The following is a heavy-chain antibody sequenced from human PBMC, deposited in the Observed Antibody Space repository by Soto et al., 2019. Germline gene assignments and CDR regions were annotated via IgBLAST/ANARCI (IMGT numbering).Heavy chain of an antibody. CDR2: IDPSDSQT. V-gene: IGHV5-10-1*01. J-gene: IGHJ4*02. CDR3: ARQIYDSDTGPNFQYYFDS. CDR1: GYSFAGYW. D-gene: IGHD3-22*01. Sequence: GESLKISCKGSGYSFAGYWITWVRQRPGKGLEWMGRIDPSDSQTYYSPSFRGHVTISVTKSITTVFLQWSSLRASDTAMYYCARQIYDSDTGPNFQYYFDSWGQGT.